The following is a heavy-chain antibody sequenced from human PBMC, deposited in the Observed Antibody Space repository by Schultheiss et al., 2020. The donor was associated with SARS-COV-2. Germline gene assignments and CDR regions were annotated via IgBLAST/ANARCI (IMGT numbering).Heavy chain of an antibody. Sequence: ASVKVSCKASGYTFTSYGISWVRQAPGQGLEWMGWISAYNGNTNYAQKLHGRVTMTTDTSTSTAYMELRSLRSDDTAVYYCARSGYSYGPDTQDYYYYYMDVWGKGTTVTVSS. CDR3: ARSGYSYGPDTQDYYYYYMDV. CDR1: GYTFTSYG. V-gene: IGHV1-18*01. J-gene: IGHJ6*03. D-gene: IGHD5-18*01. CDR2: ISAYNGNT.